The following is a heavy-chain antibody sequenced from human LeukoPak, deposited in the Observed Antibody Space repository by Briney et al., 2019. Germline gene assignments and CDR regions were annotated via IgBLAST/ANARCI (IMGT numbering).Heavy chain of an antibody. V-gene: IGHV4-39*01. CDR1: GGSISSSSYY. CDR3: ARHYYDSSGYSYYYYMDV. CDR2: IYYSGST. D-gene: IGHD3-22*01. Sequence: SETLSLTCTVSGGSISSSSYYWGWIRQPPGKGLEWIGSIYYSGSTYYNPSLRCRVTISVDTSKNQFSLKLSSVTAADTAVYYCARHYYDSSGYSYYYYMDVWGKGTTVTVSS. J-gene: IGHJ6*03.